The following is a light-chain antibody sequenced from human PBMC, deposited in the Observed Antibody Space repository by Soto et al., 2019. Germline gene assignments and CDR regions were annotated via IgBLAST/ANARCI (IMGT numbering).Light chain of an antibody. CDR2: GAS. CDR3: QQYDDWPWT. J-gene: IGKJ1*01. V-gene: IGKV3-15*01. CDR1: RNFGSK. Sequence: EIVITQSPATLSVSPGERATLSCRASRNFGSKLAWYMQKPGQSPRLLISGASTRAADFPARFSGSGSGTEFILTISSLQSEDFAFYYCQQYDDWPWTFGQGTKVDI.